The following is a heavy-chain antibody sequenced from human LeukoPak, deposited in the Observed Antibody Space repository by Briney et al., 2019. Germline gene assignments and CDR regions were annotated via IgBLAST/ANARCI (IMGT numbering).Heavy chain of an antibody. CDR2: INSDGSST. CDR1: GFTFSSYW. CDR3: ARASRYCSSTSCYPKY. J-gene: IGHJ4*02. V-gene: IGHV3-74*01. Sequence: GGSLGRSCAASGFTFSSYWMHWVRQAPGKGLVWVSRINSDGSSTSYADSVKGRFTISRDNAKNTLYLQMNSLRAEDTAVYYCARASRYCSSTSCYPKYWGQGTLVTVSS. D-gene: IGHD2-2*01.